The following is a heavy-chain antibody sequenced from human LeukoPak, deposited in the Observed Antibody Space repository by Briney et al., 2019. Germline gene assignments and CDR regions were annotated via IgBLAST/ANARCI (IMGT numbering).Heavy chain of an antibody. CDR1: GFSFSTYG. V-gene: IGHV3-33*03. CDR3: AKDSRRWSFDY. CDR2: ISDDGNKI. J-gene: IGHJ4*02. Sequence: GGSLRLSCSASGFSFSTYGMHWVRQAPGKGLEWVAVISDDGNKIYYADSVKGRFTISRDKSKNSLHLQMDSLRTEDTAVYYCAKDSRRWSFDYWGRGTLVTVSS. D-gene: IGHD6-13*01.